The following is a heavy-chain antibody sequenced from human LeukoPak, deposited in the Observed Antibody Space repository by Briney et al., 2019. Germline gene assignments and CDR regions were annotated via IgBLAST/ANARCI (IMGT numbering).Heavy chain of an antibody. CDR1: GVSISSSSYY. D-gene: IGHD1-26*01. V-gene: IGHV4-39*01. CDR3: ARLVGEIVGATFEP. J-gene: IGHJ5*02. CDR2: IYYSGST. Sequence: SETLSLTCTVSGVSISSSSYYWGWIRRPPGKGLDWIVSIYYSGSTYYNPSLKSRVTISVDTTKIQFSLKLSSVTAAETAVYYCARLVGEIVGATFEPWGEGTLVTVSS.